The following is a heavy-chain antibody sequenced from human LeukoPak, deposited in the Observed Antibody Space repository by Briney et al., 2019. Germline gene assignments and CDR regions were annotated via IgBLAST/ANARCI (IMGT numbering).Heavy chain of an antibody. CDR2: IWYDGSNK. V-gene: IGHV3-33*01. J-gene: IGHJ4*02. CDR3: ARDQNIVVVTAPNY. CDR1: GFTFSSYG. Sequence: GGSLRLSCAASGFTFSSYGMHWVRQAPGKGVEWVAVIWYDGSNKYYADSVKGRFTISRDNSKNTLYLQMNSLRAEDTAVYYCARDQNIVVVTAPNYWGQGTLVTVSS. D-gene: IGHD2-21*02.